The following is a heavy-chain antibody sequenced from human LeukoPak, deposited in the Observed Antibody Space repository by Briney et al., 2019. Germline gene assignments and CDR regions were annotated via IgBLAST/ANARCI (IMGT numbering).Heavy chain of an antibody. V-gene: IGHV3-48*02. Sequence: GGSLRLSCAASGLTFSTYSMIWVRQAPPKGLEGISYITSTGGTIYYADSVKGRFTLSRDNAKNSLFLQMNSLRDEDTAVYYCATDPRPSSSWGQGTLVTVSS. CDR3: ATDPRPSSS. CDR2: ITSTGGTI. CDR1: GLTFSTYS. J-gene: IGHJ4*02. D-gene: IGHD6-13*01.